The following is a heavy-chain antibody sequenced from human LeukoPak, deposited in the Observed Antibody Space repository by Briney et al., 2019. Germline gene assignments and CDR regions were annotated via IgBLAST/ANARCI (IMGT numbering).Heavy chain of an antibody. D-gene: IGHD6-13*01. CDR2: ISVSGGIT. CDR3: AKDASRHGSSTWFYFDR. J-gene: IGHJ4*02. CDR1: GFSFSSYA. V-gene: IGHV3-23*01. Sequence: GGSLRLSCAASGFSFSSYAMNWVRQAPGKGLEWVSSISVSGGITYYAGSVRGRFTISRDDSRNTFSLQLNSLRVDDTALYYCAKDASRHGSSTWFYFDRWGQGILVSVSS.